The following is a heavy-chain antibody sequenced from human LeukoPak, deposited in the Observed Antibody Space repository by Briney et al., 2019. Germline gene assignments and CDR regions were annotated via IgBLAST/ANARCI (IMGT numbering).Heavy chain of an antibody. Sequence: GGSLRLSCAASRFTVSNYAMSWVRQAPGKGLEWVSVIYAGGSTYYADSVKGRFTISRDNSKNTLYLQMNSLRAEDTAVYYCARDPEYSSPEYYFDYWGQGTLVTVSS. CDR3: ARDPEYSSPEYYFDY. J-gene: IGHJ4*02. CDR1: RFTVSNYA. V-gene: IGHV3-66*02. D-gene: IGHD6-6*01. CDR2: IYAGGST.